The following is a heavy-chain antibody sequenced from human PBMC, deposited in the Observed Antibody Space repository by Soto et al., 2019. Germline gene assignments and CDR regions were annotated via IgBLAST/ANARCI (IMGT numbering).Heavy chain of an antibody. Sequence: GGSLRLSCAASGFTFSGSAMHWVRQASGKGLEWVGRIRSKANSYATANAASGKGRFTISRDDSKNTAYLQMNSLKTEDTAVYYCTRAIWKPFTNSIVDYWGQGTLVTVSS. J-gene: IGHJ4*02. V-gene: IGHV3-73*01. CDR3: TRAIWKPFTNSIVDY. D-gene: IGHD1-1*01. CDR1: GFTFSGSA. CDR2: IRSKANSYAT.